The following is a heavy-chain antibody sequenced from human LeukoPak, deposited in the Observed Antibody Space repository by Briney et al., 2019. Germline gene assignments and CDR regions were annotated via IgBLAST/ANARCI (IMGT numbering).Heavy chain of an antibody. D-gene: IGHD3-3*01. CDR1: GGTFSSYA. J-gene: IGHJ4*02. Sequence: SVKVSCKASGGTFSSYAISWVRQAPGQGLEWMVRIISLFGTANYSQKFQGRVTITTDESTSTAYMELSSLRSEDTGVYYCARKGSGYDFWSGYYLKGYSFEYCGQGTLVTVSS. CDR3: ARKGSGYDFWSGYYLKGYSFEY. CDR2: IISLFGTA. V-gene: IGHV1-69*05.